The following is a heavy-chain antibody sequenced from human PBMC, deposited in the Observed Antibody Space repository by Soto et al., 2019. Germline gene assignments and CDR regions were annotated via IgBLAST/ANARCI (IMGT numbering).Heavy chain of an antibody. CDR2: ITSSSSYI. V-gene: IGHV3-21*05. D-gene: IGHD3-10*01. CDR3: ARDGGITMVRGIDY. J-gene: IGHJ4*02. Sequence: GGSLILSCAASGFSFSSSEMNWVRQAPGKGLEWVSYITSSSSYIYYADSVKGRFTISRDNAKNSLYLQMNSLRAEDTAVYYCARDGGITMVRGIDYWGQGTLVTVSS. CDR1: GFSFSSSE.